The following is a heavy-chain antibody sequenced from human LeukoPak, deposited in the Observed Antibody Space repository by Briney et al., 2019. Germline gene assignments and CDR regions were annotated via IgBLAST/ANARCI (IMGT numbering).Heavy chain of an antibody. Sequence: GGSLRLSCAASGFTVNSNYMSWVRQAPGKGLEWVSVIYSGGSTYYADSVKGRFTISRDNSKNTLYLQMNSLRAEDTAVYYCARQVINCSGGSCSPFDYWGQGTLVTVSS. CDR1: GFTVNSNY. V-gene: IGHV3-53*01. D-gene: IGHD2-15*01. CDR2: IYSGGST. CDR3: ARQVINCSGGSCSPFDY. J-gene: IGHJ4*02.